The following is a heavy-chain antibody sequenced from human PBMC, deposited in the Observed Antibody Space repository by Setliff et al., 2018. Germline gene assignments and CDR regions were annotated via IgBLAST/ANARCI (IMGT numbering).Heavy chain of an antibody. Sequence: SETLSLTCTVSGYSISSGYIWGWTRQPPGRGLEWVGNIGHTGSINYNPSLKSRLTISRDTSKNQVSLKLNSVTATDTAVYYCARDLGHGGDSDYWGQGILVTVSS. D-gene: IGHD2-21*02. CDR2: IGHTGSI. CDR1: GYSISSGYI. CDR3: ARDLGHGGDSDY. V-gene: IGHV4-38-2*02. J-gene: IGHJ4*02.